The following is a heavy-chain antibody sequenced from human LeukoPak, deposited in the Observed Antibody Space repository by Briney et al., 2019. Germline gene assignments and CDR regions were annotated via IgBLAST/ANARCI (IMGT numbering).Heavy chain of an antibody. CDR3: AGESNYDY. CDR1: GVTVSSSY. Sequence: GGSLRLSCAVSGVTVSSSYMSWVRQAPGKGLEWVSVIYSGGSTYYADSVKGRFTIARDNSKNTLYLQMNSLRAEDTAVYYCAGESNYDYWGQGTLVTVSS. CDR2: IYSGGST. V-gene: IGHV3-66*02. J-gene: IGHJ4*02.